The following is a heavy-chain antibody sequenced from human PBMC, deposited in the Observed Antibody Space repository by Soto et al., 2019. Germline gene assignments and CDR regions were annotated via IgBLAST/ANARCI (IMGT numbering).Heavy chain of an antibody. J-gene: IGHJ4*02. D-gene: IGHD1-26*01. CDR2: INHSGST. CDR1: GGSFGGYY. Sequence: SETLSLTCAVYGGSFGGYYWTWIRQPPGTGLEWIGEINHSGSTNCNPSLKSRVTISVDTSKNQFSLKLSSVTAADTAVYYCARRYGSAIDYWGQGTLVTVSS. CDR3: ARRYGSAIDY. V-gene: IGHV4-34*01.